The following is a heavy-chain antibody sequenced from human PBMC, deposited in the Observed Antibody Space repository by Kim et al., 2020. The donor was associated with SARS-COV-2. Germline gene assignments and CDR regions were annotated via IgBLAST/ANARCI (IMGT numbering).Heavy chain of an antibody. CDR2: I. D-gene: IGHD3-10*01. Sequence: IGYADSVKCRFTISRDNAKNSLYLQMNSLRAEDTALYYCAKDRLMAGFDYWGQGTLVTVSS. CDR3: AKDRLMAGFDY. V-gene: IGHV3-9*01. J-gene: IGHJ4*02.